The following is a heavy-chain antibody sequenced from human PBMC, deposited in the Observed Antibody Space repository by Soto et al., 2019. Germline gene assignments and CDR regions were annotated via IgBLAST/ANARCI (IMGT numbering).Heavy chain of an antibody. CDR3: ARHVITFGGVIVHYYYYYMDV. J-gene: IGHJ6*03. CDR1: GGSISSSSYY. CDR2: IYYSGST. D-gene: IGHD3-16*02. Sequence: QLQLQESGPGLAKPSETLSLTCTVSGGSISSSSYYWGWIRQPPGKGLEWIGSIYYSGSTYYNPSLKSRVTISVDTSKNQFSLKQSSVTDAHTAVSYCARHVITFGGVIVHYYYYYMDVWGNGTTVTVSS. V-gene: IGHV4-39*01.